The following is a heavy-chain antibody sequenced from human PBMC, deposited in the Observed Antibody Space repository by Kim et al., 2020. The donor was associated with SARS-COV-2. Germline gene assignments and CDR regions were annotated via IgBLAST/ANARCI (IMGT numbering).Heavy chain of an antibody. D-gene: IGHD3-10*01. Sequence: SETLSLTCSVSGDSISSADYCWSWIRQPPGKGLEWIRSMCNSGTTYYNPSFKSRITLLIDTSKNDFSLTLRSVTASDTALYYCAGDGGFGDLNWLDPWGQGTLVIVSS. CDR1: GDSISSADYC. CDR3: AGDGGFGDLNWLDP. CDR2: MCNSGTT. J-gene: IGHJ5*02. V-gene: IGHV4-30-4*01.